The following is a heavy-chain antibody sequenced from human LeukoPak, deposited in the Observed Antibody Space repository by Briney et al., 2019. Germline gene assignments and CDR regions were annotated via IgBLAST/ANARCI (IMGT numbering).Heavy chain of an antibody. CDR3: ARHSRNDYVWGSYRQGPFDAFDI. CDR1: GFTLSTYS. Sequence: GGSLRLSCAASGFTLSTYSMNWVRQAPGKGLEWVSYISSSSSTIDYADSVKGRFTISRDNAKSPLFLQMNSLKASDTAMYYCARHSRNDYVWGSYRQGPFDAFDIWGQGTMVTVSS. CDR2: ISSSSSTI. J-gene: IGHJ3*02. D-gene: IGHD3-16*02. V-gene: IGHV3-48*04.